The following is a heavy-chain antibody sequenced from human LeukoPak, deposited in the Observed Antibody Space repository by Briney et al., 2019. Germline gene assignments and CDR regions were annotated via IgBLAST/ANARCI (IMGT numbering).Heavy chain of an antibody. CDR2: IYYSGST. D-gene: IGHD5-12*01. Sequence: ASETLSLTCTVSGGSISSSSYYWGWIRQPPGKGLEWIGTIYYSGSTYYNPSLKSRVAISVDTSQNQFSLRLSSVTAADTAVYYCARDVDIVATVWFDPWGQGTLVTVSS. V-gene: IGHV4-39*02. J-gene: IGHJ5*02. CDR1: GGSISSSSYY. CDR3: ARDVDIVATVWFDP.